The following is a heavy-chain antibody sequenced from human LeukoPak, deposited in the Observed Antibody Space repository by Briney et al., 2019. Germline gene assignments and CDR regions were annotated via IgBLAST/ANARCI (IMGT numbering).Heavy chain of an antibody. D-gene: IGHD6-13*01. V-gene: IGHV4-4*07. CDR2: IYTSGST. CDR1: GGSISSYY. J-gene: IGHJ6*03. Sequence: SETLSLTCTVSGGSISSYYWSWIRQPAGKGLEWIGRIYTSGSTNYNPSLKSRVTMSADTSKNQFSLKLSSVTAADTAVYYCARERKQQLVLLGYYYYYMDVWGKGTTVTISS. CDR3: ARERKQQLVLLGYYYYYMDV.